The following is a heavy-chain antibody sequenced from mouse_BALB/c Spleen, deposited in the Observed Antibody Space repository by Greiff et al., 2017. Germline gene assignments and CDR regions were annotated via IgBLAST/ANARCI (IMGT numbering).Heavy chain of an antibody. J-gene: IGHJ2*01. CDR2: INPNNGGT. Sequence: VQLKQSGPELVKPGASVKIPCKASGYTFTDYNMDWVKQSPGKSLEWIGDINPNNGGTIYNQKFKGKATLTVDKSSSTAYMELRSLTSEDTAVYYCERGASYYDYDAASFDYWGQGTTLTVSS. V-gene: IGHV1-18*01. CDR3: ERGASYYDYDAASFDY. CDR1: GYTFTDYN. D-gene: IGHD2-4*01.